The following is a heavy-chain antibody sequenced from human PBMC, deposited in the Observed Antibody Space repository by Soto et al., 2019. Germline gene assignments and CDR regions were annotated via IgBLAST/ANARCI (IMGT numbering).Heavy chain of an antibody. CDR2: IIPIFGTA. D-gene: IGHD7-27*01. CDR3: ARDKISGEAWFDP. J-gene: IGHJ5*02. V-gene: IGHV1-69*13. Sequence: GASVKVSCKASGGTFSSYAISWVRQAPGQGLEWMGGIIPIFGTANYAQKFQGRVTITADESTSTAYMELSSLRSEDTAVYYCARDKISGEAWFDPWGQGPLVTVSS. CDR1: GGTFSSYA.